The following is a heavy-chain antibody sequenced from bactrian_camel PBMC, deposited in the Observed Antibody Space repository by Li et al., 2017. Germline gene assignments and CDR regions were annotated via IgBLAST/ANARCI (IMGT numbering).Heavy chain of an antibody. D-gene: IGHD5*01. Sequence: QLVESGGGSVQVGGSRRLSCAASTYIVNSKCLGWFRQAPGKEREAVARIYTGGSSAEYADSVKGRFTISRDNAKNMLYLQLNNLKVEDTAMYDCAADLNCRPGWKLPNYYGMSYWDKGTQVTVS. CDR1: TYIVNSKC. J-gene: IGHJ7*01. CDR2: IYTGGSSA. V-gene: IGHV3S54*01.